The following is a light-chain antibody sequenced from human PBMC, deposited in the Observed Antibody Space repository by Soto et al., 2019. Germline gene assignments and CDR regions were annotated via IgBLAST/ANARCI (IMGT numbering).Light chain of an antibody. J-gene: IGKJ4*01. CDR2: GAS. CDR1: QSVSSSY. V-gene: IGKV3-20*01. CDR3: QQYGSSPLT. Sequence: EIVLTQSPGTLSLSPGERATLSCRASQSVSSSYLAWYQQKPGQAPRLLIYGASSRATGIPDRFSGSGSGTDFTLTFSRLEPEDFAVYYCQQYGSSPLTFGGGTKVE.